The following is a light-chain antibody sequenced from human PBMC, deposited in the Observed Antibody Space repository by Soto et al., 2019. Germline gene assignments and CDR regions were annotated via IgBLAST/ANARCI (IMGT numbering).Light chain of an antibody. CDR1: SSDVGGYNY. Sequence: QSVLTQPASGSGSPGQSITISCTGTSSDVGGYNYVSWYQQHPGKAPKLMIYDVSNRPSGVSNRFSGSKSGNTASLTISGLQAKDEADYYCSSYTSSSTLVFGTGTKVTV. J-gene: IGLJ1*01. CDR3: SSYTSSSTLV. CDR2: DVS. V-gene: IGLV2-14*01.